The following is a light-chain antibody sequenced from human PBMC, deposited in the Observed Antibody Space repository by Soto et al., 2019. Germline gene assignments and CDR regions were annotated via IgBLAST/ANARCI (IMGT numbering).Light chain of an antibody. CDR2: DAS. CDR3: QQYNSYSIT. V-gene: IGKV1-5*01. J-gene: IGKJ5*01. CDR1: QSINSY. Sequence: DIQMTQSPSSLSASVGDRVTITCRASQSINSYLGWYQQKPGKAPKLLIYDASSLESGVPSRFSGSGSGTEFTLTISSLQPDDFATYYCQQYNSYSITFGQGTRLEIK.